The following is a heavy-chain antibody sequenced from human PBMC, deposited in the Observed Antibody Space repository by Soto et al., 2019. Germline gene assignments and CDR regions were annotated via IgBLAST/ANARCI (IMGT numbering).Heavy chain of an antibody. Sequence: EVQLLESGGGLVQPGGSLRLSCAASGVTFSSYAMSWVRQAPGKGLEWVSSISCSGGSTDYADSVKGRFAISRDNPRNTLFLQMNSLRAEDTAIYYCAKDTWIRSGNAFNIWGQGTMVTVSS. CDR3: AKDTWIRSGNAFNI. D-gene: IGHD5-18*01. CDR2: ISCSGGST. CDR1: GVTFSSYA. V-gene: IGHV3-23*01. J-gene: IGHJ3*02.